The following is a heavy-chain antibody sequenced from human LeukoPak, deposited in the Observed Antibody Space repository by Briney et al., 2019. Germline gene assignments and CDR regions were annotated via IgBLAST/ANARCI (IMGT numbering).Heavy chain of an antibody. V-gene: IGHV4-39*07. CDR3: ARVFDS. CDR2: IFYTGKT. J-gene: IGHJ4*02. Sequence: SETLSLTCTVSGGSVYTSDYYWGWVRRPPGKGPEWIGDIFYTGKTNYNPSLKSRVSISIDTSKNQFSLKLTSVTAADTAVYYCARVFDSWGRGTLVTVSS. CDR1: GGSVYTSDYY.